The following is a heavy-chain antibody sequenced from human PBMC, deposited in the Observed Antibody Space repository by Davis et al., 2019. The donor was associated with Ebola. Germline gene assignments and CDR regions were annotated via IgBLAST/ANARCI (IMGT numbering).Heavy chain of an antibody. D-gene: IGHD3-22*01. CDR2: IYPGDSDT. CDR3: ARVLFNYHSSGPLGY. CDR1: GYSFTSYW. J-gene: IGHJ4*02. V-gene: IGHV5-51*01. Sequence: GESLKIPCQGSGYSFTSYWIGRVRQMPGKGLEWMGIIYPGDSDTRYSTSFQGQVTIPADQSISTAYLQWSSLKASDTGLYYCARVLFNYHSSGPLGYWGQGTLVTVSS.